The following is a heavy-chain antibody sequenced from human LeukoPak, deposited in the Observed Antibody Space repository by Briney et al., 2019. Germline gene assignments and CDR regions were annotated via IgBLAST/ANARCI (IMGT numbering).Heavy chain of an antibody. J-gene: IGHJ3*02. Sequence: SETLSLTCTVSGGSISSSSYYWGWIRQPPGKGLEWIGSIYYSGSTYYNPSLKSRVTISVDTSKNQFSLNLSSVTAADTAVYYCARDIYSYGGLVAFDIWGQGTMVTVSS. D-gene: IGHD3-16*02. V-gene: IGHV4-39*07. CDR1: GGSISSSSYY. CDR2: IYYSGST. CDR3: ARDIYSYGGLVAFDI.